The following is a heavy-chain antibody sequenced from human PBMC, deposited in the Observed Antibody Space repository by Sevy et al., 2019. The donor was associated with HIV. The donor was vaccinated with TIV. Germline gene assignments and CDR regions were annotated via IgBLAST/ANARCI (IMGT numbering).Heavy chain of an antibody. CDR2: FDPEDGET. D-gene: IGHD3-10*01. CDR1: GYTLTELS. CDR3: ATLNYYYGSGSYYTEGYYYYYYGMDV. J-gene: IGHJ6*02. V-gene: IGHV1-24*01. Sequence: ASVKVSCKVSGYTLTELSMHWVRQAPGKGREWMGGFDPEDGETIYAQKFQGRVTMTEDTSTDTAYMELSSLRSEDTAVYYCATLNYYYGSGSYYTEGYYYYYYGMDVWGQGTTVTVSS.